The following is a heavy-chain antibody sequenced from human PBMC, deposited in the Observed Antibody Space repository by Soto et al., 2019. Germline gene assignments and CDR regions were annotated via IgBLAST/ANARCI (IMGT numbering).Heavy chain of an antibody. CDR1: GGSIRRYY. CDR2: IYYRGST. Sequence: QVQLQESGPGLVKPSETLSLTCSVSGGSIRRYYWSWIRQPPGKGLEWIGNIYYRGSTNHTPSLKSRVPTSVDTPKNQSSLKLSSVTAAHTAVSYCLRLPQSGDFDYWGQGTLVTVST. V-gene: IGHV4-59*08. J-gene: IGHJ4*02. CDR3: LRLPQSGDFDY. D-gene: IGHD3-10*01.